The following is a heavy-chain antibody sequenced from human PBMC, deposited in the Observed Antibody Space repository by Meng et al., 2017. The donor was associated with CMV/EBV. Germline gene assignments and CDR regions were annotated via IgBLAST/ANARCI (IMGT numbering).Heavy chain of an antibody. V-gene: IGHV4-39*01. J-gene: IGHJ6*02. CDR1: GGSISSSSYY. CDR2: IYYSGST. Sequence: SETLSLTCTVSGGSISSSSYYWCWIRQPPGKGLEWIGSIYYSGSTYYNPSLKSRVTISVDTSKNQFSLKLSSVTAADTAVYYCARLATIAVAGTSYYYYYGMDVWGQGTTVTVSS. CDR3: ARLATIAVAGTSYYYYYGMDV. D-gene: IGHD6-19*01.